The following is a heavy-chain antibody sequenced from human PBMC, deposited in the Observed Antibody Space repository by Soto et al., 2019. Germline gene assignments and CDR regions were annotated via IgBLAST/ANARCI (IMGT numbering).Heavy chain of an antibody. CDR2: ISYDGSNK. Sequence: QVQLVESGGGVVQPGRSLRLSCAASGFTFSNYAMHWVRQAPGKGLEWVAFISYDGSNKYYADSVKGRFTISRDNSKNTLYLQMSSLRAEDTAVYYCARDPTADWYFDLWGRGTLVTVSS. J-gene: IGHJ2*01. CDR3: ARDPTADWYFDL. V-gene: IGHV3-30-3*01. CDR1: GFTFSNYA. D-gene: IGHD4-4*01.